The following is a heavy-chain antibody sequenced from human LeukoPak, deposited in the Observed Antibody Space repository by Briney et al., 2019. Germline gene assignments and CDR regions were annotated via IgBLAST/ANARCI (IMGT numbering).Heavy chain of an antibody. CDR3: ARGQGGNYYLNYFDY. CDR1: GGSFSTYY. J-gene: IGHJ4*02. Sequence: SETLSLTCTVTGGSFSTYYWGWIRQTPGKGLEWIGHFYYSGSTTYNPSLKSRVTISVDTSRDQFSLKLTSVSAADTAVYYCARGQGGNYYLNYFDYWGQGALVTVSS. V-gene: IGHV4-59*01. CDR2: FYYSGST. D-gene: IGHD1-26*01.